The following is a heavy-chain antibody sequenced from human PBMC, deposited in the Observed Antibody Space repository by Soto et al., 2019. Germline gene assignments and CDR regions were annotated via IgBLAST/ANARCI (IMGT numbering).Heavy chain of an antibody. CDR1: GFTFSSYA. Sequence: GGSLRLSCAASGFTFSSYAMSWVRQAPGKGLEWVSAISGSGGSTYYADSVKGRFTISRDNSKNTLYLQMNSLRAEDTAVYYCAKAYGYYGSGSYYSRYYYYGMDVWGQGTTVTVSS. V-gene: IGHV3-23*01. J-gene: IGHJ6*02. CDR3: AKAYGYYGSGSYYSRYYYYGMDV. D-gene: IGHD3-10*01. CDR2: ISGSGGST.